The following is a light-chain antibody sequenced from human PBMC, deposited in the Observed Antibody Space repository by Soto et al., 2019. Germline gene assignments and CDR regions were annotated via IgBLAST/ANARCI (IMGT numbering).Light chain of an antibody. CDR3: FQDYNYPRT. CDR2: ATS. Sequence: ALPMTQSPSSLSASVGDRVTITCRASQGIRNDLGWYQQRPGKAPKLLIFATSSLQSGVPSRFSGSGSGTDFTLTISSLQPEDFATYYCFQDYNYPRTFGQGTKVEI. V-gene: IGKV1-6*01. CDR1: QGIRND. J-gene: IGKJ1*01.